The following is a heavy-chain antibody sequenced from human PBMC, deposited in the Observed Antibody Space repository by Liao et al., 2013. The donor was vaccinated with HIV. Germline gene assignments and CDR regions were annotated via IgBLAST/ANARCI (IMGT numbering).Heavy chain of an antibody. CDR1: GGSVSSGGLY. D-gene: IGHD3-3*01. Sequence: QVKLQESGPGLVKPSQTLSLTCTVSGGSVSSGGLYYNWIRQPAGKGLEWIGRIGASGSTNYNPSLKSRVTMSVDTSKNQFSLKLSSVTAADTAVYYCARDPRSGGDFWSGLLNAFDIWGQGTMVTVSS. CDR2: IGASGST. J-gene: IGHJ3*02. V-gene: IGHV4-61*02. CDR3: ARDPRSGGDFWSGLLNAFDI.